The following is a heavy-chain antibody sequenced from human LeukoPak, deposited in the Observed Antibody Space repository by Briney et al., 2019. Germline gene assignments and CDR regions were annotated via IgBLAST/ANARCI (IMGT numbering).Heavy chain of an antibody. D-gene: IGHD1-20*01. V-gene: IGHV6-1*01. Sequence: SQALSLTCAVSGDSISSNNAAWNWHRQSPSMGLKWLRRTYYRSKWYNDYAVSVKSRITINPDTSKNQFSLQLNSVTTEDTAVYYCARDRWANWNYVDYWGQGTLVTVSS. CDR2: TYYRSKWYN. CDR3: ARDRWANWNYVDY. CDR1: GDSISSNNAA. J-gene: IGHJ4*02.